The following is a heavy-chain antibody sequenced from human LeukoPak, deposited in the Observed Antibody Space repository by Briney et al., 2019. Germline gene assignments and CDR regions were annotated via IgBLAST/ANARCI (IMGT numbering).Heavy chain of an antibody. Sequence: ASVKVSRKASGYTFTNYYMHWVRQAPGQGLEWMGIINPSDGSTTYAQKFQGRVTMTRDTSTSTVYMELSSLRSEDTAVYYCVRDGEVIIKPAASFPHDAFDIWGQGTMVIVSS. V-gene: IGHV1-46*01. CDR3: VRDGEVIIKPAASFPHDAFDI. CDR1: GYTFTNYY. D-gene: IGHD3-10*01. J-gene: IGHJ3*02. CDR2: INPSDGST.